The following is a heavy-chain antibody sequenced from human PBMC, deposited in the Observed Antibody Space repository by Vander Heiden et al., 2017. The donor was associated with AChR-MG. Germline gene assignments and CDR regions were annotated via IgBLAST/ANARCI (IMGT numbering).Heavy chain of an antibody. D-gene: IGHD2-21*02. J-gene: IGHJ6*03. CDR2: IYFSGST. V-gene: IGHV4-30-4*01. CDR3: ARDGVTDGPHYYYYYMDV. CDR1: AGPLSRGAYY. Sequence: HVQLQESGPGLVQPSQPLSLTCTASAGPLSRGAYYWSWIRQPPGKGLEWIGYIYFSGSTDYNPSLKSRVTISVDTSKNQFSLKLSEVTAADTAVYDCARDGVTDGPHYYYYYMDVWGNGTTVTVSS.